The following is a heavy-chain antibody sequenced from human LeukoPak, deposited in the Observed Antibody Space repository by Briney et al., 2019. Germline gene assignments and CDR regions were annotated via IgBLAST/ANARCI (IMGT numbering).Heavy chain of an antibody. Sequence: PGGSLRLSCAASGFTFSSYGMHWVRQAPGKGLEWVAVIWYDGSNKYYADSVKGRFTISRDNSKNTLYLQMNSLRAEDTAVYYCAKDIVVPRGVYYYYGMDVWGQGTTVTVSS. CDR2: IWYDGSNK. V-gene: IGHV3-33*06. J-gene: IGHJ6*02. CDR3: AKDIVVPRGVYYYYGMDV. CDR1: GFTFSSYG. D-gene: IGHD2-2*01.